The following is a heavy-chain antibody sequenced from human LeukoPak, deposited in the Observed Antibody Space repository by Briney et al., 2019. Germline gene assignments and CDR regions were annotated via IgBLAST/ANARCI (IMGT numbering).Heavy chain of an antibody. V-gene: IGHV3-49*03. CDR2: LRSKSYGGPT. Sequence: PGVSLRLSCTASGFTFRDYAMIWFRQAPGKGLGGGVFLRSKSYGGPTEYAAPLKGRFNTSRDDSKSIAYLQMNSMKTEDTAVYYCTRASLSFYYDSSGPSNYFDYWGQGTLVTVSS. J-gene: IGHJ4*02. D-gene: IGHD3-22*01. CDR1: GFTFRDYA. CDR3: TRASLSFYYDSSGPSNYFDY.